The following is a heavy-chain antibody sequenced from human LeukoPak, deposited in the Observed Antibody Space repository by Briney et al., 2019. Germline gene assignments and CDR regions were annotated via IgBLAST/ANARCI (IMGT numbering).Heavy chain of an antibody. CDR1: GYTFTGYY. J-gene: IGHJ6*03. D-gene: IGHD3-16*02. V-gene: IGHV1-2*02. Sequence: ASVMVSCKASGYTFTGYYMHWVRQAPGQGLEWMGWINPNSGGTNYAQKFQGRVTMTRDTSISTAYMELSRLRSDDTAVYYCARDIPVIHYMDVWGKGTTVTVSS. CDR3: ARDIPVIHYMDV. CDR2: INPNSGGT.